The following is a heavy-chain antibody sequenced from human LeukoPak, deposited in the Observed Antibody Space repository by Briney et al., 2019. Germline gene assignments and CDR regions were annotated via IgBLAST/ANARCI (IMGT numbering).Heavy chain of an antibody. Sequence: SETLSLTCAVYGGSFSGYYWSWIRQPPGKGLEWIGEINHSGSTNYNPSLKSRVTISVDTSKNQFSLKLSSVTAADTAVYYCARLILAPMVRGVIIEYFDYWGQGTLVTVSS. J-gene: IGHJ4*02. V-gene: IGHV4-34*01. CDR1: GGSFSGYY. D-gene: IGHD3-10*01. CDR3: ARLILAPMVRGVIIEYFDY. CDR2: INHSGST.